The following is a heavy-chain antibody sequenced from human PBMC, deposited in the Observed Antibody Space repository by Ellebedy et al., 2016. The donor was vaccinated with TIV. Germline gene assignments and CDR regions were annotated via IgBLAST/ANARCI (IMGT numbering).Heavy chain of an antibody. CDR2: IYYSGST. CDR1: GGSIRSSSYY. D-gene: IGHD2-21*02. V-gene: IGHV4-39*02. CDR3: ARATVAVTTSCLDY. J-gene: IGHJ4*02. Sequence: MPSETLSLTCTVSGGSIRSSSYYWGWIRQPPGKGLEWIGSIYYSGSTYYNPSLESRVTISGDTSRNQFSLKVTSVTAADTAVYYCARATVAVTTSCLDYWGQGTLVTVSS.